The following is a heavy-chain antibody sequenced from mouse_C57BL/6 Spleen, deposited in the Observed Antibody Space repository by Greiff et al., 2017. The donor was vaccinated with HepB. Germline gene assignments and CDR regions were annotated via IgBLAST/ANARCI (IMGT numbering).Heavy chain of an antibody. V-gene: IGHV2-2*01. CDR1: GFSLTSYG. Sequence: VKLMESGPGLVQPSQSLSITCTVSGFSLTSYGVHWVRQSPGKGLEWLGVIWSGGSTDYNAAFISRLSISKDNSKSQVFFKMNSLQADDTAIYYCARGDSNPYYYAMDYWGQGTSVTVSS. CDR2: IWSGGST. D-gene: IGHD2-5*01. J-gene: IGHJ4*01. CDR3: ARGDSNPYYYAMDY.